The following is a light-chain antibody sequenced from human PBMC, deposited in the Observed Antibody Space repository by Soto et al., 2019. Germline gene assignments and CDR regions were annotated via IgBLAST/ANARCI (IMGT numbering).Light chain of an antibody. Sequence: QSVLTQPASVSGSPGQSITISCTGTSSDIGDYNLVSWYQQHPGQAPKLLIYGVTKRPSGVSNRFSASKYGNTSSLTISGLQAEDEADYFCFSYASRGTYVFGTEGKVTVL. CDR2: GVT. J-gene: IGLJ1*01. V-gene: IGLV2-23*02. CDR1: SSDIGDYNL. CDR3: FSYASRGTYV.